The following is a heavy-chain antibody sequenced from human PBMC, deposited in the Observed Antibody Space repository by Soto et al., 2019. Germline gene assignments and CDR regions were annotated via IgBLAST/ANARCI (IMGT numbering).Heavy chain of an antibody. CDR2: IIPIFGTA. J-gene: IGHJ6*02. CDR1: GGTFSSYS. Sequence: APVKVSWKASGGTFSSYSIRWVRQAPGQGLEWMGGIIPIFGTANYAQKFQGRVTITADESTSTAYMELSSLRSEDTAVYYCARDGGGIAVAGPYYYYGMDVWGQGTTVTVS. D-gene: IGHD6-19*01. V-gene: IGHV1-69*13. CDR3: ARDGGGIAVAGPYYYYGMDV.